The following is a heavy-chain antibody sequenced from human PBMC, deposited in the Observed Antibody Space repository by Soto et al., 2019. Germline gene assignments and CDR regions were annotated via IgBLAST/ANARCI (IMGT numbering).Heavy chain of an antibody. D-gene: IGHD6-13*01. CDR2: ISAYNGNT. J-gene: IGHJ6*02. V-gene: IGHV1-18*04. CDR3: ARDPSGKQQLPPNYYCAMDV. CDR1: GYTFTSYG. Sequence: ASVKVSCKASGYTFTSYGISWVRRAPGQGLEWMGWISAYNGNTNYAQKLQGRVTMTTDTSTSTAYMELRSLRSDDTAVYYCARDPSGKQQLPPNYYCAMDVWGQGTTVTVSS.